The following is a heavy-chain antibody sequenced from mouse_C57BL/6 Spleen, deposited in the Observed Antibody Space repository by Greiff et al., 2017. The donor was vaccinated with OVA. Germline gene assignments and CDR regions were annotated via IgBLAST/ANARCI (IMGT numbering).Heavy chain of an antibody. CDR1: GYTFTSYW. V-gene: IGHV1-52*01. D-gene: IGHD1-2*01. CDR2: IDPSDSET. CDR3: ARGYYGLWYFDV. J-gene: IGHJ1*03. Sequence: VQLQQPGAELVRPGSSVKLSCKASGYTFTSYWMHWVKQRPIQGLEWIGNIDPSDSETHYNQKFKDKATLTVDKSSSTAYMQLSSLTSEDSAVYYCARGYYGLWYFDVWGTGTTVTVAS.